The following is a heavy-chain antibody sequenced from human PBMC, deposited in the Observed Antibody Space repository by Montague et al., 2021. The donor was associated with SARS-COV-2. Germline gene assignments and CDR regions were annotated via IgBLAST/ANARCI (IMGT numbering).Heavy chain of an antibody. D-gene: IGHD5-24*01. CDR2: XDWDDDK. V-gene: IGHV2-70*01. CDR3: ARTSVEMATIGAYYYYGMDV. J-gene: IGHJ6*02. Sequence: PALVTPTQTLTLTCTFSGFSLSTSGMCVSWIRPPPGKALEWLALXDWDDDKYYSTSLKTRLTISKDTSKDQVVLTMANMDPVDTATYYCARTSVEMATIGAYYYYGMDVWDQGTAVTVSS. CDR1: GFSLSTSGMC.